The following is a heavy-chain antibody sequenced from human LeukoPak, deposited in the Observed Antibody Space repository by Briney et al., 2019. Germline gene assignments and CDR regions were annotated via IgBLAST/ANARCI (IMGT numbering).Heavy chain of an antibody. J-gene: IGHJ5*02. CDR3: ARDTRVWFGEFRWFDP. CDR1: GGTFSSYA. Sequence: SVKVSCKASGGTFSSYAISWVRQAPGQGLEWMGGIIPIFGTANYAQKFQGRVTITADESTSTAYMELSSLRSEDTAVHYCARDTRVWFGEFRWFDPWGQGTLVTVSS. CDR2: IIPIFGTA. V-gene: IGHV1-69*01. D-gene: IGHD3-10*01.